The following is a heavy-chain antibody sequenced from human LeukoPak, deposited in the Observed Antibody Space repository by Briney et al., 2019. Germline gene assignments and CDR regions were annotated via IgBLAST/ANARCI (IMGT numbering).Heavy chain of an antibody. D-gene: IGHD3-22*01. CDR3: ARAGIYYDSSGPYDY. V-gene: IGHV1-2*02. Sequence: ASVKVSCKASGYTFTGYYMHWVRQAPGQGLEWMGWINPNSGGTNYAQKFQGRVTMTRDTSISTAYMELSRLRSDDTAVYYCARAGIYYDSSGPYDYWGQGTLVTVSS. CDR1: GYTFTGYY. J-gene: IGHJ4*02. CDR2: INPNSGGT.